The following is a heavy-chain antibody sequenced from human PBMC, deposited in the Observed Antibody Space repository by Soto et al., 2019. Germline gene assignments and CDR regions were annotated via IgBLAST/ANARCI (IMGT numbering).Heavy chain of an antibody. CDR1: GFTFSNAW. CDR2: IKSKTDGGAT. Sequence: GGSLRLSCAASGFTFSNAWMNWVRQAPGKGLEWVGRIKSKTDGGATDYAAPVKGRFTISRDDSKNTLYLQMNSLKTEDTAVYYCTTSEVGYDSSGYFDYWGQGTLVTVSS. CDR3: TTSEVGYDSSGYFDY. D-gene: IGHD3-22*01. V-gene: IGHV3-15*07. J-gene: IGHJ4*02.